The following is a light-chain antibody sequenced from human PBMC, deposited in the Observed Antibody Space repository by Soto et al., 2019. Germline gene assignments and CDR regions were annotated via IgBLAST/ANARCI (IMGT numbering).Light chain of an antibody. CDR3: QQRSNWPLIT. J-gene: IGKJ5*01. Sequence: EIVLTQSPGTLSLSPGDRATLSCRASQSVSSSYLAWYQQKPGQAPGLLIYGASSRATGIPDRFSGSGSGTDFTLTISRLEPEDFAVYYCQQRSNWPLITFGQGTRLEIK. CDR2: GAS. V-gene: IGKV3D-20*02. CDR1: QSVSSSY.